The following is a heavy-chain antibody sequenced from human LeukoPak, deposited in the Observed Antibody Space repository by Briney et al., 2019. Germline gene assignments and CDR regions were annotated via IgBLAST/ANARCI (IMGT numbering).Heavy chain of an antibody. J-gene: IGHJ3*02. CDR3: AIFSGYCSGGSCYPNAFDI. V-gene: IGHV1-2*04. CDR1: GYTFTGYY. D-gene: IGHD2-15*01. CDR2: INPNSGGT. Sequence: ASVKVSFKASGYTFTGYYMHWVRQAPGQGLEWMGWINPNSGGTNYAQKFQGWVTMTRDTSISTAYMELSRLRSDDTAVYYCAIFSGYCSGGSCYPNAFDIWGQGTMVTVSS.